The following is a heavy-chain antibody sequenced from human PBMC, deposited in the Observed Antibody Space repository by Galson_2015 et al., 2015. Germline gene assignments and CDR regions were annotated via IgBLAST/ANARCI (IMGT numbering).Heavy chain of an antibody. D-gene: IGHD5-18*01. J-gene: IGHJ4*02. Sequence: PALVKPTQTLTLTCTFSGFSLSTSGVGVGWIRQPPGKALECLAFIYWDDDKRYSPSLKSRLTITKDTSKNQVVLTMTNMDPVDTATYYCAHNTHTATLRFWGQGALVTVSS. CDR3: AHNTHTATLRF. CDR1: GFSLSTSGVG. V-gene: IGHV2-5*02. CDR2: IYWDDDK.